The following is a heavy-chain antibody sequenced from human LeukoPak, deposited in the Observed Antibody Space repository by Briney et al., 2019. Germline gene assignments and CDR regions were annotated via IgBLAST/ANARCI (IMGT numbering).Heavy chain of an antibody. D-gene: IGHD3-3*01. Sequence: SETLSLTCTVSGGSISSYYWSWIWQPPGKGLEWIGYIYYSGSTNYNPSLKSRVTISVDTSKNQFSLKLSSVTAADTAVYYCARGSGYYDFWSGSTGASFDYWGQGTLVTVSS. V-gene: IGHV4-59*08. J-gene: IGHJ4*02. CDR2: IYYSGST. CDR1: GGSISSYY. CDR3: ARGSGYYDFWSGSTGASFDY.